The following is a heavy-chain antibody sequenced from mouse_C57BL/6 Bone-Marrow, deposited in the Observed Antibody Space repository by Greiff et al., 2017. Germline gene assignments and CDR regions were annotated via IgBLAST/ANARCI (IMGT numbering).Heavy chain of an antibody. V-gene: IGHV1-80*01. J-gene: IGHJ4*01. CDR3: ARDDYAYYYAMDY. CDR1: GYAFSSYW. D-gene: IGHD2-4*01. Sequence: QVQLQQSGAELVKPGASVKISCKASGYAFSSYWMNWVKQRPGKGLEWIGQIYPGDGDTNYNGKFKGKATLTADKSSSTAYMQLSSLTSEDSAVYFCARDDYAYYYAMDYWGQGTSVTVSS. CDR2: IYPGDGDT.